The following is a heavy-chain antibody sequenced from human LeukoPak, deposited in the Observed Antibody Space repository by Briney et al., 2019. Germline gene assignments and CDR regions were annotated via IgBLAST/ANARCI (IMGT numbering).Heavy chain of an antibody. D-gene: IGHD3-10*01. CDR1: GGSISSGGYY. V-gene: IGHV4-31*03. Sequence: PSETLSLTCTVSGGSISSGGYYWSWIRQHPGKGLEWIGYIYYSGSTYYNPSLKSRVTISVDTSKNQFSLKLSSVTAADTAVYYCAREVLLWFGESDFFDYWGQGTLVTVSS. J-gene: IGHJ4*02. CDR2: IYYSGST. CDR3: AREVLLWFGESDFFDY.